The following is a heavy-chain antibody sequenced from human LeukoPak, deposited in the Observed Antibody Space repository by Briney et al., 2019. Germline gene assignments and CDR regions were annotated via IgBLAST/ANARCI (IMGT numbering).Heavy chain of an antibody. CDR3: ARDSTVPVAGIYYYYYYGMDV. CDR1: GYTFTGYY. CDR2: INPNSGGT. V-gene: IGHV1-2*06. J-gene: IGHJ6*02. D-gene: IGHD6-19*01. Sequence: ASVKVSCKASGYTFTGYYMHWVRQAPGQGLEWMGRINPNSGGTNYAQKFQGRVTMTRDTSISTAYMELSRLRSDDTAVYYCARDSTVPVAGIYYYYYYGMDVWGQGTLVTVSS.